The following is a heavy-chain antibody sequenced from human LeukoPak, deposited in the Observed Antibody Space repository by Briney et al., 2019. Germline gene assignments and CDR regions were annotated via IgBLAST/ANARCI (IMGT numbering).Heavy chain of an antibody. Sequence: ASVKVSCKASGYTFDSYGIAWVRQAPGQGLEWMGWISAYNGSTNYAQKVQGRVTMTKDTSTSTAYMDLRSLRSDDTAVYYCARVLPRLAWGEFDYWGQGTLVAVSS. CDR2: ISAYNGST. V-gene: IGHV1-18*01. J-gene: IGHJ4*02. CDR3: ARVLPRLAWGEFDY. D-gene: IGHD3-16*01. CDR1: GYTFDSYG.